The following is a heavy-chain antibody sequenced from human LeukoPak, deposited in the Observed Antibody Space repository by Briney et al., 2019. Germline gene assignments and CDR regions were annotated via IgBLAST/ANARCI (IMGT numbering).Heavy chain of an antibody. D-gene: IGHD3-10*01. CDR3: AKNPLLWFGPPSEYYFDY. CDR2: ISGSGGST. V-gene: IGHV3-23*01. CDR1: GFPFSSYA. J-gene: IGHJ4*02. Sequence: PGGSLRLSCAASGFPFSSYAMSWVRQAPGKGLEWVSAISGSGGSTYYADSVKGRFTISRDNSKHTLYLQMNSLRAEDTAVYYCAKNPLLWFGPPSEYYFDYWGQGTLVTVSS.